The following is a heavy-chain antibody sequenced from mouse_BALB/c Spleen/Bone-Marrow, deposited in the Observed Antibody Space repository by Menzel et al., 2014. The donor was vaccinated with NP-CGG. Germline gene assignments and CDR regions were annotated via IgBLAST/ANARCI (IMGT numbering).Heavy chain of an antibody. CDR3: VRAYGSSYAMDY. CDR2: ISGGGNYT. CDR1: GFTFSSYA. V-gene: IGHV5-9-4*01. D-gene: IGHD1-1*01. J-gene: IGHJ4*01. Sequence: DVKLQESGGGLVKPGGSLKLSCAASGFTFSSYAMSWVRQSPEKRLEWVAEISGGGNYTYYPDTVTGRFTIPRDNAKNILYLEMSSLRSDDTAMYYCVRAYGSSYAMDYWGQGTSVTVSS.